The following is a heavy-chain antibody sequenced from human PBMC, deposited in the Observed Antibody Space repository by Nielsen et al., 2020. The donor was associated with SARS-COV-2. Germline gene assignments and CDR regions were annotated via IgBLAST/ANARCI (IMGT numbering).Heavy chain of an antibody. CDR1: GFTFSSYG. Sequence: GESLKISCAASGFTFSSYGMHWVRQAPGKGLEWVAVISYDGSNKYYADSVKGRFTISRDNSKNTLYLQMNSLRAEDTAVYYCARGLGSYGPYPHYYWYYYMDVWGKGTTVTVSS. CDR2: ISYDGSNK. V-gene: IGHV3-30*03. J-gene: IGHJ6*03. CDR3: ARGLGSYGPYPHYYWYYYMDV. D-gene: IGHD5-18*01.